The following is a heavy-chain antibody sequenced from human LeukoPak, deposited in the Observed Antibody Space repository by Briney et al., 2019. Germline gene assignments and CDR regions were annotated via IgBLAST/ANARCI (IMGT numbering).Heavy chain of an antibody. J-gene: IGHJ4*02. CDR2: ISAYNGNT. V-gene: IGHV1-18*01. CDR3: ARVGSGWYDQGY. D-gene: IGHD6-19*01. Sequence: ASVKVPCEASGYTFTSYGISWVRQAPGQGLEWMGWISAYNGNTNYAQKLQGRVTMTTDTSTSTAYMELRSLRSDDTAVYYCARVGSGWYDQGYWGQGTLVTVSS. CDR1: GYTFTSYG.